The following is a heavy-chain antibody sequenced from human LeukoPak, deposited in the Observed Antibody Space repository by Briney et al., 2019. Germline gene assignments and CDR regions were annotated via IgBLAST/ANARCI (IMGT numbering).Heavy chain of an antibody. CDR3: ARVIAVAGAFNAFDI. J-gene: IGHJ3*02. Sequence: PSGTLSLTCTVSGGSISSYYWSWIRQPPGKGLEWIGYIYYSGSTNYNPSLKSRVTISVDTSKNQFSLKLSSVTAADTAVYYCARVIAVAGAFNAFDIWGQGTMVTVSS. V-gene: IGHV4-59*01. CDR1: GGSISSYY. CDR2: IYYSGST. D-gene: IGHD6-19*01.